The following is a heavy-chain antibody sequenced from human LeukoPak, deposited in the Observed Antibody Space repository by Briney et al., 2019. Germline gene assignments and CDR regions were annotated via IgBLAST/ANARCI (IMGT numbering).Heavy chain of an antibody. CDR3: ARDYCSSTSCYTFDY. Sequence: SETLSLTCTVSGGSISSYYWSWIRQPPGKGLEWIGYIYYSGSTNYNPSLKSRVTISVDTSKNQFSLKLSSVTAADTAVYYCARDYCSSTSCYTFDYWGQGTLVTVSS. J-gene: IGHJ4*02. D-gene: IGHD2-2*02. V-gene: IGHV4-59*12. CDR2: IYYSGST. CDR1: GGSISSYY.